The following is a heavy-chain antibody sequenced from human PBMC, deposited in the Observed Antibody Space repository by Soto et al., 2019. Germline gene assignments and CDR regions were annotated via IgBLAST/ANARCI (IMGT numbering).Heavy chain of an antibody. CDR3: ARCTAAAGTWFLADY. J-gene: IGHJ4*02. Sequence: PGESLKISCKGSGYSFTSYWIGWVRQMPGKGLEWMGIIYPGDSDTRYSPSFQGQVTISADKSISTAYLQWSSLKASDTAMYYCARCTAAAGTWFLADYWGQGTLVTVSS. CDR1: GYSFTSYW. V-gene: IGHV5-51*01. CDR2: IYPGDSDT. D-gene: IGHD6-13*01.